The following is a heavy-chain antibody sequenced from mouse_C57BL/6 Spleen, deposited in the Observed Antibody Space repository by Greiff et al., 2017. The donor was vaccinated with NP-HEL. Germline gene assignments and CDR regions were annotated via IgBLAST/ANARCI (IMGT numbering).Heavy chain of an antibody. CDR2: ILPGSGST. CDR1: GYTFTGYW. CDR3: ARGDAYYYGSSYEGYFDV. V-gene: IGHV1-9*01. D-gene: IGHD1-1*01. J-gene: IGHJ1*03. Sequence: VQLQQSGAELMKPGASVKLSCKATGYTFTGYWIEWVKQRPGHGLEWIGEILPGSGSTNYNEKFKGKATFTADTSSNTAYMQLSSLTTEDSAIYYCARGDAYYYGSSYEGYFDVWGTGTTVTVSS.